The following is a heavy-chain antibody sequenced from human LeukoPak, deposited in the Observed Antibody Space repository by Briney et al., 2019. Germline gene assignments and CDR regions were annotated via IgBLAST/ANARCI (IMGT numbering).Heavy chain of an antibody. Sequence: GGSLRLSCAASGFGFSSYDMHWVRQVPGKGLEWVSAIGTSGDTYYPDSVKGRFTISRDNAKNSLYLEMNSLRAEDTAVYYCAREGRQYSGSPWYFDYWGQGTLVTVSS. J-gene: IGHJ4*02. CDR2: IGTSGDT. CDR1: GFGFSSYD. D-gene: IGHD1-26*01. CDR3: AREGRQYSGSPWYFDY. V-gene: IGHV3-13*01.